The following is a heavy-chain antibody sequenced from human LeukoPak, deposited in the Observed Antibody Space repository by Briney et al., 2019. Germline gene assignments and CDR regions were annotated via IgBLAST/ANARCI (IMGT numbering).Heavy chain of an antibody. CDR3: ARAKPPLLTGFLYYYYYGMDV. J-gene: IGHJ6*02. CDR1: GYTFTGYY. CDR2: INPNSGGT. V-gene: IGHV1-2*02. Sequence: ASVKVSCKASGYTFTGYYMHWVRQAPGQGLEWMGWINPNSGGTNYAQKLQGRVTMTRDTSISTAYMELSRLRSDDTAVYYCARAKPPLLTGFLYYYYYGMDVWGQGTTVTVSS. D-gene: IGHD3-9*01.